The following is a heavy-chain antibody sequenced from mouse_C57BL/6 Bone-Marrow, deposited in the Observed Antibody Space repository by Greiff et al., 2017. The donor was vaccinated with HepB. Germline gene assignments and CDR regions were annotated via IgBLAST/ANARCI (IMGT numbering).Heavy chain of an antibody. CDR2: INHNNGGT. Sequence: EVQLQQSGPELVKPGASVKISCKASGYTFTDYYMNWVKQSHGKSLEWIGDINHNNGGTSYNQKFKGKATLTVDKSSSTAYMELRSLTSEDSAVYYCARYGYYEYFDVWGTGTTVTVSS. CDR1: GYTFTDYY. V-gene: IGHV1-26*01. CDR3: ARYGYYEYFDV. J-gene: IGHJ1*03. D-gene: IGHD2-3*01.